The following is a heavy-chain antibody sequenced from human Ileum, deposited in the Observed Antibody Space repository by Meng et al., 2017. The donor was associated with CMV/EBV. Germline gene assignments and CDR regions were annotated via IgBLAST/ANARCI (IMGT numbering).Heavy chain of an antibody. J-gene: IGHJ4*02. CDR2: INPNSGGT. CDR3: ARNFGSLDY. V-gene: IGHV1-2*02. Sequence: QVQLVQSGAEVKKPGASVKVYCKASGYTFTDYYMHWVRQDPGQGLEWMGWINPNSGGTNYAQKFQGTVTMTRDTSISTAYMELSSLTFDDTTVYYCARNFGSLDYWGQGTLVTVAS. D-gene: IGHD2-15*01. CDR1: GYTFTDYY.